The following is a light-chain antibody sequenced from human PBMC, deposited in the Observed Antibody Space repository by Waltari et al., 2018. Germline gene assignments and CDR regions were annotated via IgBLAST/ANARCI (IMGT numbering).Light chain of an antibody. J-gene: IGKJ3*01. CDR2: EAT. CDR1: QSIGSW. CDR3: QRYNSYPIT. V-gene: IGKV1-5*03. Sequence: DIQMTQSPSTLSASVGVSVTIPCRASQSIGSWLAWYQQKPGKAPKLLIYEATSLESGVPSRFSASGSGTEFTLTISSLQPDDFATYYCQRYNSYPITFGPGTKVDI.